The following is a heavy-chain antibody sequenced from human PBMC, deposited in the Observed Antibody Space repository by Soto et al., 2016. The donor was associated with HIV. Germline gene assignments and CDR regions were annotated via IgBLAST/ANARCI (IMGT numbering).Heavy chain of an antibody. CDR2: INPNSAAT. CDR1: GYTFTGYY. Sequence: QVQLVQSGAEVKKPGASVKVSCKASGYTFTGYYMHWVRQAPGQGLEWMGWINPNSAATNYAQKFQGRVTMTRDTSISTAYMELSRLRSDDTAVYYCARTSRSSWSHKWFDPWGQGTPVTVSS. CDR3: ARTSRSSWSHKWFDP. J-gene: IGHJ5*02. V-gene: IGHV1-2*02. D-gene: IGHD6-13*01.